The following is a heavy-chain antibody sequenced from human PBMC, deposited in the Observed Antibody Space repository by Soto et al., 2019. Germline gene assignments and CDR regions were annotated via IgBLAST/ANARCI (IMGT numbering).Heavy chain of an antibody. J-gene: IGHJ2*01. D-gene: IGHD3-16*01. Sequence: QVQLVESGGGVVQPGRSLRLSCAASGFTFSSYAMHWVRQAPGKGREWVAVISYDGSNKYYADSVKGRFTISRDNSKNTLYLQMNSLRADDTAVYYRARGDPGDSGRYVGRWCRGTLVT. V-gene: IGHV3-30-3*01. CDR1: GFTFSSYA. CDR2: ISYDGSNK. CDR3: ARGDPGDSGRYVGR.